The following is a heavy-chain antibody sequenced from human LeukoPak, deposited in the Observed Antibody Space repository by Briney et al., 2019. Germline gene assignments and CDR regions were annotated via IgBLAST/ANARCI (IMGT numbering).Heavy chain of an antibody. D-gene: IGHD6-19*01. J-gene: IGHJ4*02. CDR3: ARHLRQEVIAVAGTPYYFDY. CDR1: GGSISSSSYY. Sequence: SETLSLTCTVSGGSISSSSYYWGWIRQPPGKGLEWIGSIYYSGSTYYNPSLKSRVTISVDTSKNQFSLKLSSVTAADTAVYYCARHLRQEVIAVAGTPYYFDYWGQGTLVTVSS. CDR2: IYYSGST. V-gene: IGHV4-39*01.